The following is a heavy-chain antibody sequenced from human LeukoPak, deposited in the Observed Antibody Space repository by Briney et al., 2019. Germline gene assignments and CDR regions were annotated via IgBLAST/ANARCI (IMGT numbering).Heavy chain of an antibody. CDR2: INPNSGGT. D-gene: IGHD2-2*02. J-gene: IGHJ6*03. Sequence: ASVKVSCKASGYTFTGYYMHWVRQAPGQGLEWMGWINPNSGGTNYAQKFQGRVTMTRDTSISTAYMELSSLRSNDTAVYYCARDRVYCSSTSCYIYYYYMDVWGKGTTVTVSS. CDR3: ARDRVYCSSTSCYIYYYYMDV. CDR1: GYTFTGYY. V-gene: IGHV1-2*02.